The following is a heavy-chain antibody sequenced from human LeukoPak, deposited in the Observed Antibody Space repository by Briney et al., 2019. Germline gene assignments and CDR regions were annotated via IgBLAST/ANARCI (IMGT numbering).Heavy chain of an antibody. J-gene: IGHJ6*03. V-gene: IGHV4-59*01. CDR2: IYYSGDT. D-gene: IGHD3-3*01. CDR1: GDSIRSYC. Sequence: SETLSLXCTVSGDSIRSYCWTWIRQPPGKELEWIGYIYYSGDTNYNPSLKSRVTISIDTSKNQFSLKLSSVTAADTTVYHCARVKLNEFCGKNPAYYYVDVWGKGTTVTVSS. CDR3: ARVKLNEFCGKNPAYYYVDV.